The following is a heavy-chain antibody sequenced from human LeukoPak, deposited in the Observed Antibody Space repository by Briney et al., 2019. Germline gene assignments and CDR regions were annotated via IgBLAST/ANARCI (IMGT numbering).Heavy chain of an antibody. J-gene: IGHJ4*02. CDR3: ARGRWLQFSD. Sequence: SETLPLTCTVSGGSISNYYWNWIRQPPGKGLEWIGYIYFTGSTNYNPSLKSRVTISLDTSKNQFSLKLSSVTAADTAIYYCARGRWLQFSDWGPGTLVPVSS. D-gene: IGHD5-24*01. CDR1: GGSISNYY. CDR2: IYFTGST. V-gene: IGHV4-59*01.